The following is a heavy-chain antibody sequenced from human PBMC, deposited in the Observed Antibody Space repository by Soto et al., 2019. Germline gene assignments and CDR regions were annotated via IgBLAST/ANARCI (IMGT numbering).Heavy chain of an antibody. CDR3: AKRATTVPTPGNYFDC. CDR2: LTSLGTT. V-gene: IGHV3-23*01. J-gene: IGHJ4*02. Sequence: EVQLLESGGGLVQPGGSLRLSCAASGFTFSDYSMTWVRQAPGRGLDWVSTLTSLGTTFYADSVKGRFTISRDNSRNTLSLQMHSLRTEDTALYYCAKRATTVPTPGNYFDCWGQGTLVTVSS. D-gene: IGHD2-15*01. CDR1: GFTFSDYS.